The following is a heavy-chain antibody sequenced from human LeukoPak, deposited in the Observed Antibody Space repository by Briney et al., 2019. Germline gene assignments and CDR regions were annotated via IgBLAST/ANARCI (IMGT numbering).Heavy chain of an antibody. V-gene: IGHV4-39*01. J-gene: IGHJ4*02. Sequence: PSETLSLTCTVSGGSISSSRYYWGWIRQPPGKGLEWIGRSYYSGSTDYNPSLKSRVTIAVDTSKNQFSLKLTSVTAADTAVYYCARLTDYWGQGTLVTVSS. CDR1: GGSISSSRYY. CDR3: ARLTDY. CDR2: SYYSGST.